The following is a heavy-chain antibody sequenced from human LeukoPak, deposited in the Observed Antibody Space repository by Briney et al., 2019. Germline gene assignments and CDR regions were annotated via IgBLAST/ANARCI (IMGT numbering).Heavy chain of an antibody. D-gene: IGHD1-26*01. CDR1: GGSFSGYY. J-gene: IGHJ6*03. Sequence: SETLSLTCAVYGGSFSGYYWSWIRQPPGKGLEWIGEINHSGSTNYNPSLKSRVTISVDTSKTQFSLELSSVTAADTAFYYCASQGHHGKIVGTTLSYFYMDVWGKGTTVTVSS. CDR2: INHSGST. V-gene: IGHV4-34*01. CDR3: ASQGHHGKIVGTTLSYFYMDV.